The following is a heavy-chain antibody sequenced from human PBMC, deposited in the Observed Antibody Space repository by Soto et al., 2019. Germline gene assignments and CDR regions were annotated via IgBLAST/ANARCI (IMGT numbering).Heavy chain of an antibody. CDR2: ISSGSSYI. D-gene: IGHD1-1*01. V-gene: IGHV3-21*01. J-gene: IGHJ6*03. Sequence: PGGSMRLSCAASGFTFSTHSMNWVRQAPGKGLEWVSSISSGSSYIFCADSVKGRFTISRDNAKNSLYLQMNSLRAEDTAVYYCARANFNYYYYMDVWGKGTTVTVSS. CDR3: ARANFNYYYYMDV. CDR1: GFTFSTHS.